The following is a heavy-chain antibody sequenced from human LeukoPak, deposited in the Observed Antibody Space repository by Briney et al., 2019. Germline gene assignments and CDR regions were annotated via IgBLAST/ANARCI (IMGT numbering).Heavy chain of an antibody. V-gene: IGHV3-11*04. CDR2: ISSSGSTI. D-gene: IGHD3-16*01. Sequence: GGSLRLSCAASGFILSDYYMNWIRQAPGKGLEWVSYISSSGSTIYYADSVKGRFTISRDYAKNSLNLQMNSLRAEDTALYYCTRDGGWRDDYWGEGTLVTVSS. CDR1: GFILSDYY. J-gene: IGHJ4*02. CDR3: TRDGGWRDDY.